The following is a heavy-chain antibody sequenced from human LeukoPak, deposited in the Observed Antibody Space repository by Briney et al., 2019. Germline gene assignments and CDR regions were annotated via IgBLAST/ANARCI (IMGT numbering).Heavy chain of an antibody. CDR3: AKDPVFTLEWLVDY. CDR2: ISYDGSNK. D-gene: IGHD6-19*01. V-gene: IGHV3-30*18. CDR1: GFIISSDG. J-gene: IGHJ4*02. Sequence: PGWSLLLSCAAAGFIISSDGMHGLRAARGKGLEWVAVISYDGSNKYEADSEKGRFTISRDNSKITLYLQMSSLRAEDTSVYYCAKDPVFTLEWLVDYWGQGTLVTVSS.